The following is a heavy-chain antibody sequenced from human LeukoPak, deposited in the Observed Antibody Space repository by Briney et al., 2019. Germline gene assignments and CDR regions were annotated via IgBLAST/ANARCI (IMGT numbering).Heavy chain of an antibody. J-gene: IGHJ4*02. CDR2: ISGGGDGT. Sequence: RGSLRLSCAASGFTFSSYGMGWVRQAPGKGLEWVSSISGGGDGTYYADSVKGRFTISRDNSKNTLFLQMSSPRAEDTAIYYCATYRQVLLPFESWGQGTLVTVSS. V-gene: IGHV3-23*01. D-gene: IGHD2-8*02. CDR3: ATYRQVLLPFES. CDR1: GFTFSSYG.